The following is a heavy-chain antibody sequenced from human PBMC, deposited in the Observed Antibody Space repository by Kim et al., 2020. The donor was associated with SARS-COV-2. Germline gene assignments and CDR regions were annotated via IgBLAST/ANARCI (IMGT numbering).Heavy chain of an antibody. D-gene: IGHD3-22*01. CDR1: GITFGDYA. J-gene: IGHJ4*02. V-gene: IGHV3-9*01. Sequence: GGSLRLSCAASGITFGDYAMHWVRQAPGKGLEWVSGISWNSGKIGYADSVKGRFTISRDNAKNSLYLQMNSLRVEDTAFYYCTKDSSGYYYVDFECWGQGTLVTVSS. CDR3: TKDSSGYYYVDFEC. CDR2: ISWNSGKI.